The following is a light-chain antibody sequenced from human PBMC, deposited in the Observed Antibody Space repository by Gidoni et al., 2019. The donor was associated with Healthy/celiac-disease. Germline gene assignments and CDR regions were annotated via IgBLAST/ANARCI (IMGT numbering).Light chain of an antibody. CDR2: GAS. CDR3: QQYGSSPTT. CDR1: QSVSSSY. Sequence: EIVLTHSPGTLSLSPGERATLSCRASQSVSSSYLAWYQQKPGQAPRLLIYGASSRATGSPDRFSGSGSGTDFTLTISRLEPEDFAVYYCQQYGSSPTTFGQGTRLEIK. J-gene: IGKJ5*01. V-gene: IGKV3-20*01.